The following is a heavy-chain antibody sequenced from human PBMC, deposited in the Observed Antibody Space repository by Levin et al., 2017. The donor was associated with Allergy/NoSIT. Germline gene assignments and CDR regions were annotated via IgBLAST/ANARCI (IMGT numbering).Heavy chain of an antibody. D-gene: IGHD3-22*01. CDR2: ISYDGSNK. Sequence: GGSLRLSCAASGFTFSDYGMDWVRQAPGKGLEWVAVISYDGSNKYYADSVKGRFTISRDNSKNTLYLQMNSLRAEDTAVYYCAKVRGYHFDSTGDYWGQGTLVTVSS. J-gene: IGHJ4*02. CDR3: AKVRGYHFDSTGDY. CDR1: GFTFSDYG. V-gene: IGHV3-30*18.